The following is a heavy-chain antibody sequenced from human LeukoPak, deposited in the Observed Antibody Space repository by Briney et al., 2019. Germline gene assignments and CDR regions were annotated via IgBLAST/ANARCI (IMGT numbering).Heavy chain of an antibody. CDR1: GFTFSHYG. Sequence: PGGSLRLSCAASGFTFSHYGMHWVHQAPGKGLEWVAFTRYDESLKYYAGSVRGRFTISRDNSKNTLYLQMNSLRTEDTAIYYCTKYRFGNFDYYPDLDSWGQGILVTVSS. CDR3: TKYRFGNFDYYPDLDS. J-gene: IGHJ4*02. D-gene: IGHD3-9*01. CDR2: TRYDESLK. V-gene: IGHV3-30*02.